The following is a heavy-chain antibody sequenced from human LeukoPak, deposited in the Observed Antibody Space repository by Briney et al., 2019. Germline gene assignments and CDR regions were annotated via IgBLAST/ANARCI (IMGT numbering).Heavy chain of an antibody. V-gene: IGHV4-34*01. Sequence: SETLSLTCAVYGGSFSGYYWSWIRQPPGKGLEWIGEINHSGSTNYNPSLKSRVTISVHTSKNQFSLKLSSVTAADTAVYYCARARYCSSTSCYTRYFDLWGRGTLVTVSS. J-gene: IGHJ2*01. D-gene: IGHD2-2*02. CDR3: ARARYCSSTSCYTRYFDL. CDR2: INHSGST. CDR1: GGSFSGYY.